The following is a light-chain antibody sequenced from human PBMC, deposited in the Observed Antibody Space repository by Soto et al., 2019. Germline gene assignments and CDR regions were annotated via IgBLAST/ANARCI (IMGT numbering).Light chain of an antibody. CDR1: QTVGVR. Sequence: EIVLPQSPATLSSSPGERATLSCRASQTVGVRLAWYQHKPGQAPRLIIYEASNRAAGIPARFSGSGSGTDFTLTITSLEPEDFAFYFCHQRQRWPRTFSQGTKVDIK. V-gene: IGKV3-11*01. CDR2: EAS. CDR3: HQRQRWPRT. J-gene: IGKJ1*01.